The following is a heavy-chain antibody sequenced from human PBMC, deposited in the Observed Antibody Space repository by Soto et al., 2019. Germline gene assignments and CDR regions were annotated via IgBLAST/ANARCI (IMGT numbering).Heavy chain of an antibody. Sequence: QVQLVESGGGVVQPGRSLRLSCAASGFTFSSYGMHWVRRAPGKGLGGVAVIWYDGSNKYYADSVKGRFTISRDNSKNTLYLQMNSLRAEDTAVYYCARIQQLSDYWGQGTLVTVSS. CDR3: ARIQQLSDY. CDR2: IWYDGSNK. D-gene: IGHD5-18*01. J-gene: IGHJ4*02. V-gene: IGHV3-33*01. CDR1: GFTFSSYG.